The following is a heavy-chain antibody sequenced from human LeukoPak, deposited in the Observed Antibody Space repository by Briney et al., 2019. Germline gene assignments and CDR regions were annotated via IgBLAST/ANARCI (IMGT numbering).Heavy chain of an antibody. J-gene: IGHJ4*02. CDR3: ARHRRVNMYYYDSSGYSDY. V-gene: IGHV5-51*01. D-gene: IGHD3-22*01. CDR2: IYPGDSDT. CDR1: GYSFASYW. Sequence: GESLKISCKGSGYSFASYWIGWVRQMPGKGLEWMGIIYPGDSDTRYSPSFQGQVTISADKSISTAYLQWSRLKASDTAMYYCARHRRVNMYYYDSSGYSDYWGQGTLVTVSS.